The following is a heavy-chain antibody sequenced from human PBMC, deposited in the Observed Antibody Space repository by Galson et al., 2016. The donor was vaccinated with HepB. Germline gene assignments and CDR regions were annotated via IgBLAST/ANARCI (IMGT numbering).Heavy chain of an antibody. J-gene: IGHJ4*02. CDR2: IYHSGNT. Sequence: SETLSLTCAVSGGSISSLHWWIWVRQHLGKGLEWIGEIYHSGNTNYNPSLKSRITISVDKSKTQFSLKVTSVTAADTAVYYCARGLPLWTLGYWGQGILVTVSP. CDR1: GGSISSLHW. CDR3: ARGLPLWTLGY. D-gene: IGHD2/OR15-2a*01. V-gene: IGHV4-4*02.